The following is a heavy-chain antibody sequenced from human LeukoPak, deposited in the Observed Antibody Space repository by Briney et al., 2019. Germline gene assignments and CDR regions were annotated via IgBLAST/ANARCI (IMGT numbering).Heavy chain of an antibody. V-gene: IGHV3-23*01. J-gene: IGHJ6*03. Sequence: GGSLRLSCAASGFTFSSYAMSWVRQAPGEGLYWGSAISGTGGSTYYAASVKGRFPVFRDNYKNTLYLQMNSLRAEDTDVYYCAKAIFGVNLIGDYCYYMDVWGKGTKLTVSS. CDR3: AKAIFGVNLIGDYCYYMDV. D-gene: IGHD3-3*01. CDR1: GFTFSSYA. CDR2: ISGTGGST.